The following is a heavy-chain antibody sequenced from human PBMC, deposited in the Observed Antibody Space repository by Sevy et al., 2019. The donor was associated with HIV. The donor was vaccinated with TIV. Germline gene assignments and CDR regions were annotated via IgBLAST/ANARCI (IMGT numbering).Heavy chain of an antibody. CDR3: ARDRGSGKNVFFDY. V-gene: IGHV3-30-3*01. J-gene: IGHJ4*02. CDR2: ISYDGSNK. CDR1: GFTFSSYA. D-gene: IGHD3-10*01. Sequence: GGSLRLSCAASGFTFSSYAMHWVRQAPGKGLEWVAVISYDGSNKYYADSVKGRFTISRDNSKNTLDLQMNSLRTEDTAVYYCARDRGSGKNVFFDYWGQGTLVTVSS.